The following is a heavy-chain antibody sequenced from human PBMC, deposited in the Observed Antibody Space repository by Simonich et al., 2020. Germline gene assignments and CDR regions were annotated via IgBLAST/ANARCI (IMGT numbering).Heavy chain of an antibody. J-gene: IGHJ3*02. CDR3: ARHAGFAFDI. V-gene: IGHV4-39*01. CDR1: GGSISSSSYD. Sequence: QLQLQESGPGLVKPSETLSLTCTVSGGSISSSSYDWGWIRQPPGKGLEWIGSIYYSGSTYYNPTLKSRITIAVDTSKNQFSLKLSSVTAADTAVYYCARHAGFAFDIWGQGTMVTVSS. CDR2: IYYSGST. D-gene: IGHD6-13*01.